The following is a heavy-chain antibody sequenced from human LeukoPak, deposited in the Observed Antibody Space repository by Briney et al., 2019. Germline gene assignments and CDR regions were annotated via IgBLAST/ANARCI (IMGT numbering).Heavy chain of an antibody. CDR3: AREPYDFWSGSGPYYFDY. V-gene: IGHV1-69*13. Sequence: ASVKVSCKASGGTFSSYAISWVRQAPGQGLEWMGGIIPIFGTANYAQKFQGRVTITADESTSTAYMELSSLRSEDTAVYYCAREPYDFWSGSGPYYFDYWGREPWSPSPQ. CDR1: GGTFSSYA. CDR2: IIPIFGTA. D-gene: IGHD3-3*01. J-gene: IGHJ4*02.